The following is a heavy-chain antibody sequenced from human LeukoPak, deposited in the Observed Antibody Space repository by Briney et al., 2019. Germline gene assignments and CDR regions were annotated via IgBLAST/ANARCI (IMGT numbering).Heavy chain of an antibody. Sequence: GGSLRLSCAASGFTFINYAMSWGRQAPGMGLEWVSGISGGSDGTYHADSVKGRFTVSRDNSKNTLYLQMNSLRAEDTAIYYCAKGSSGYIYGDYWGQGTLVTVSS. J-gene: IGHJ4*02. V-gene: IGHV3-23*01. CDR1: GFTFINYA. CDR2: ISGGSDGT. CDR3: AKGSSGYIYGDY. D-gene: IGHD5-18*01.